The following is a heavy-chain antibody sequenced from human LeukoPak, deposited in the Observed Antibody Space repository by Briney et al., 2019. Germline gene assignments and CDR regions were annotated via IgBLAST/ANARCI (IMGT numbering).Heavy chain of an antibody. D-gene: IGHD4-23*01. V-gene: IGHV3-30-3*01. CDR3: ARSTVVREYFDY. J-gene: IGHJ4*02. CDR1: AFTFSNYW. Sequence: GGSLRLSCTASAFTFSNYWMSWVRQAPGKGLEWVAVISYDGSNKYYADSVKGRFTISRDNSKNTLYLQMNSLRAEDTAVYYCARSTVVREYFDYWGQGTLVTVSS. CDR2: ISYDGSNK.